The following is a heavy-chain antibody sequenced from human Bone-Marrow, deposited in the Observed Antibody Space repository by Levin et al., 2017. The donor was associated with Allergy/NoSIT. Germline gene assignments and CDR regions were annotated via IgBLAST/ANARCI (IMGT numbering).Heavy chain of an antibody. J-gene: IGHJ4*02. CDR1: GFTFSNYD. CDR3: APLGETPYYEYYFDY. D-gene: IGHD3-16*01. Sequence: PGGSLRLSCAGSGFTFSNYDMSWVRQVPGKGLEWVSTIKRSEETTLYADSVRGRFTISRDNSKGTLFLQMHNLRAEDTAIYYCAPLGETPYYEYYFDYWGQGTLVTVSS. CDR2: IKRSEETT. V-gene: IGHV3-23*01.